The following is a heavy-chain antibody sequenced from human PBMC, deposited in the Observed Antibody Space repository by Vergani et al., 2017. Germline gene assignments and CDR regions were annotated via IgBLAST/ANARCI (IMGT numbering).Heavy chain of an antibody. Sequence: EVQLLESGGDLVQPGGSLRLSCAASGFTFIMHAMSWVRQAPGKGLEWVSTLSASDRLTHYSDSVKGRFTISRDNSKNTLYLQMNSLRAEDTAIYYCANNQGVVGTTTVSNYYMDVWGKGTMVTVSS. J-gene: IGHJ6*03. V-gene: IGHV3-23*01. CDR3: ANNQGVVGTTTVSNYYMDV. CDR1: GFTFIMHA. CDR2: LSASDRLT. D-gene: IGHD1-26*01.